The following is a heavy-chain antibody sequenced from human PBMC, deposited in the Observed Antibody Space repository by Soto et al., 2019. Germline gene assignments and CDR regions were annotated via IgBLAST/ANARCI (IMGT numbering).Heavy chain of an antibody. J-gene: IGHJ3*02. Sequence: QVQLMESGGGVVQPGRSLGLSCAASGFTFSSYAMHWVRQAPGKGLEWVAVISYDGSNKYYADSVKGRFTISRDNSKNTLYLQMNSLRPEDTAVYYCAKSSSGWYKDAFDIWGQGTMVTVSS. CDR2: ISYDGSNK. CDR3: AKSSSGWYKDAFDI. D-gene: IGHD6-19*01. V-gene: IGHV3-30-3*02. CDR1: GFTFSSYA.